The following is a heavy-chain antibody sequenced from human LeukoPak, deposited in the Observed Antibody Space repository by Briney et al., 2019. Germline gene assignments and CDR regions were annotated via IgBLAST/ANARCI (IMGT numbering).Heavy chain of an antibody. V-gene: IGHV1-69*06. CDR3: ARDKTGAKHAFDI. Sequence: GSSVKVPCKASGGTFSSYAISWVRQAPGQGLEWMGGIIPIFGTANYAQKFQGRVTITADKSTSTAYMELSSLRSEDTAVYYCARDKTGAKHAFDIWGQGTMVTVSS. CDR1: GGTFSSYA. CDR2: IIPIFGTA. D-gene: IGHD1-26*01. J-gene: IGHJ3*02.